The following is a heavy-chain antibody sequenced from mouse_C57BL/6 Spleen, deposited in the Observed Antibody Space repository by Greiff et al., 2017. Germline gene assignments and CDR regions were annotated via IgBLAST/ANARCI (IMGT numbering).Heavy chain of an antibody. CDR3: ARGGTTVVATDY. CDR2: IHPNSGST. V-gene: IGHV1-64*01. Sequence: QLQQPGAELVKPGASVKLSCKASGYTFTSYWMHWVKQRPGQGLEWIGMIHPNSGSTNYNEKFKSKATLTVDKSSSTAYMQLSSLTSEDSAVYYCARGGTTVVATDYWGQGTTLTVSS. CDR1: GYTFTSYW. J-gene: IGHJ2*01. D-gene: IGHD1-1*01.